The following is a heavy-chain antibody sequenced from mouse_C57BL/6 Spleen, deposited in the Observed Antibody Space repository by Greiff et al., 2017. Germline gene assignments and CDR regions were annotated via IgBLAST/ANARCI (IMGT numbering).Heavy chain of an antibody. V-gene: IGHV2-6-1*01. J-gene: IGHJ1*03. CDR3: ARHSYDYAWYFDV. D-gene: IGHD2-4*01. CDR2: IRSDGST. CDR1: GFSLTSYG. Sequence: VHLVESGPGLVAPSQSLSITCTASGFSLTSYGVHWVRQPPGKGLEWLVVIRSDGSTTYNSALKSRLSISKDNSKSQVFLKMNSLQTDDTAMYCCARHSYDYAWYFDVWGTGTTVTVSS.